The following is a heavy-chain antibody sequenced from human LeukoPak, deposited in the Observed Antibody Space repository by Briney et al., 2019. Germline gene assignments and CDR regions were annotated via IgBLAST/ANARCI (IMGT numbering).Heavy chain of an antibody. V-gene: IGHV3-74*01. CDR1: GFTFSSYW. CDR2: INTDGSST. D-gene: IGHD6-13*01. Sequence: PGGSLTLSCAASGFTFSSYWMHWVRQAPGKGLVWVSHINTDGSSTTYGDSAKGRFTVSRDNAKNTLFLQMNSLRVEDTAVYYCARGTAATAGIDYWGQGTLVTVSS. J-gene: IGHJ4*02. CDR3: ARGTAATAGIDY.